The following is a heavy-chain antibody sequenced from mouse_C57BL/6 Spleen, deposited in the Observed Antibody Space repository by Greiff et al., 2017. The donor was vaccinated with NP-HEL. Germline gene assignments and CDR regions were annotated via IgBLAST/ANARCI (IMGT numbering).Heavy chain of an antibody. D-gene: IGHD2-4*01. CDR1: GYAFSSYW. CDR3: ARCDYEGFDV. V-gene: IGHV1-80*01. J-gene: IGHJ1*03. Sequence: QVHVKQSGAELVKPGASVKISCKASGYAFSSYWMNWVKQRPGKGLEWIGQIYPGDGDTNYNGKFKGKATLTADKSSSTAYMQLSSLTSEDSAVYFCARCDYEGFDVWGTGTTVTVSS. CDR2: IYPGDGDT.